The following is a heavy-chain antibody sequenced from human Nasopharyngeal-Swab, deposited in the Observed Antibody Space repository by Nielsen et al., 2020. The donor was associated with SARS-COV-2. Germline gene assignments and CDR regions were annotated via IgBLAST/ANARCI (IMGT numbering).Heavy chain of an antibody. CDR2: MNPNSGNT. CDR1: GYTFTSYD. Sequence: ASVKVSCKASGYTFTSYDINWVRRATGQGLEWMGWMNPNSGNTGYAQKFQGRVTMTRNTSISTAYMELSSLRSEDTAVYYCARGHQYQLLFHYYYYMDVWGKGTTVTVSS. D-gene: IGHD2-2*01. V-gene: IGHV1-8*01. CDR3: ARGHQYQLLFHYYYYMDV. J-gene: IGHJ6*03.